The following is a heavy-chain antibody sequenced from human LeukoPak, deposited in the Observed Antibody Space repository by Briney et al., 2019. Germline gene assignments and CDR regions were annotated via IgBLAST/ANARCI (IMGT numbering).Heavy chain of an antibody. J-gene: IGHJ4*02. Sequence: GASVKVSCKASGYTFTSYGISWVRQAPGQGLEWMGWISAYNGNTNYAQKLQGRVTMTTDTSTSTAYMELRSLRSDDTAMYYCARDVDILTGYPCPDYWGQGALVTVSS. V-gene: IGHV1-18*01. D-gene: IGHD3-9*01. CDR2: ISAYNGNT. CDR1: GYTFTSYG. CDR3: ARDVDILTGYPCPDY.